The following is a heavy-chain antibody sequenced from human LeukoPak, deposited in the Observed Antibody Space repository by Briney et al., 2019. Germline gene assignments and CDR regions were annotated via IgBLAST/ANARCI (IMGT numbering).Heavy chain of an antibody. D-gene: IGHD6-13*01. CDR3: ARQGQLATLAY. J-gene: IGHJ4*02. Sequence: KPSETLSLTCTVSGGSISSYYWSWIRQPPGKGLEWIGYIYYSGSTNYNPSLKSRVTISVDTSKNQFSLKLSSVTAADTAVYYCARQGQLATLAYWGQGTLVTVSS. CDR1: GGSISSYY. V-gene: IGHV4-59*08. CDR2: IYYSGST.